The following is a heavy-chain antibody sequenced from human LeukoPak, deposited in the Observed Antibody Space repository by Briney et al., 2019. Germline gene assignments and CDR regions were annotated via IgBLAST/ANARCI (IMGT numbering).Heavy chain of an antibody. D-gene: IGHD2-15*01. J-gene: IGHJ3*02. CDR3: ARGYCSGGSCYWYAFDI. CDR1: GFTFSDYY. V-gene: IGHV3-11*04. Sequence: GGSLRLSCAASGFTFSDYYMSWIRQAPGKGLEWVSYISSSGSTIHYADSVKGRFTISRDNAKNSLYLQMNSLRAEDTAVYYCARGYCSGGSCYWYAFDIRGQGTMVTVSS. CDR2: ISSSGSTI.